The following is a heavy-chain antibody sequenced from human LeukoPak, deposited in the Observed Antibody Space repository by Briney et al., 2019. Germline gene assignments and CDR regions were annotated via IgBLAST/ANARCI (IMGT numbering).Heavy chain of an antibody. V-gene: IGHV4-59*11. CDR1: GGSISSHY. J-gene: IGHJ6*03. CDR2: IYYSGST. CDR3: ARTRHGYYYYMDV. Sequence: PSETLSLTCTVSGGSISSHYWSWIRQPPGKGPEWIGYIYYSGSTNYNPSLKSRVTISVDTSKKQVSLKLNSVTAADTAVYFCARTRHGYYYYMDVWGKGTTVTVSS.